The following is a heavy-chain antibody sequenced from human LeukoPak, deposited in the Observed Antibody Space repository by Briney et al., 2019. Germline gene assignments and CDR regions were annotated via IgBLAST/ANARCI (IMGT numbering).Heavy chain of an antibody. V-gene: IGHV3-48*03. CDR2: ISGGSDTM. CDR3: ARDHQVLWFGESPLNYYYYMDV. J-gene: IGHJ6*03. CDR1: GFTFSSYA. D-gene: IGHD3-10*01. Sequence: GGSLRLSCAASGFTFSSYAMNWVRQVPGKGLEWISYISGGSDTMYYADSVKGRFTISRDNAKNSLYLQMNSLRAEDTAVYYCARDHQVLWFGESPLNYYYYMDVWGKGTTVTVSS.